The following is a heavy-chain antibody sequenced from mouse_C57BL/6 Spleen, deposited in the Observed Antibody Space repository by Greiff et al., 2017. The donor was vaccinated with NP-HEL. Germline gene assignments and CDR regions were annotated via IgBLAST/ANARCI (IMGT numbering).Heavy chain of an antibody. CDR2: INPDSSTI. V-gene: IGHV4-1*01. CDR1: GIDFSRYW. CDR3: ARGDYSGNAMDY. D-gene: IGHD2-12*01. Sequence: EVKLQESGGGLVQPGGSLKLSCAASGIDFSRYWMSWVRRAPGKGLEWIGEINPDSSTINYAPSLKDKFIISRDNAKNTLYLQMSKVRSEDTALYYCARGDYSGNAMDYWGQGTSVTVSS. J-gene: IGHJ4*01.